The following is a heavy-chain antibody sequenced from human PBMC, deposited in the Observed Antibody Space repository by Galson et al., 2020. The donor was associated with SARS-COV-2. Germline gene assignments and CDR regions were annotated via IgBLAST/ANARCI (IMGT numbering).Heavy chain of an antibody. J-gene: IGHJ6*02. V-gene: IGHV3-33*01. CDR1: GFTFSSYG. Sequence: GESLKISCAASGFTFSSYGMHWVRQAPGKGLEWVAVIWYDGSNKYYADSVKGRFTISRDNSKNTLYLQMNSLRAEDTAVYYCARDLVSGYYGMDVWGQGTTVTVSS. D-gene: IGHD6-13*01. CDR3: ARDLVSGYYGMDV. CDR2: IWYDGSNK.